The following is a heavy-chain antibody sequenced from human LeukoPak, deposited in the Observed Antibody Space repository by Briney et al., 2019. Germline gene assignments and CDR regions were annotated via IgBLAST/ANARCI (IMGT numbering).Heavy chain of an antibody. CDR2: ISGSGGST. J-gene: IGHJ4*02. CDR3: AKSGAARQYYFDY. Sequence: GGSLRLSCAASGFTFSSYAMSWVRQAPGRGLEWVSAISGSGGSTYYADSVKGRFTISRDNSKNTLYLQMNSLRAEDTAVYYCAKSGAARQYYFDYWGQGTLVTVSS. V-gene: IGHV3-23*01. D-gene: IGHD6-6*01. CDR1: GFTFSSYA.